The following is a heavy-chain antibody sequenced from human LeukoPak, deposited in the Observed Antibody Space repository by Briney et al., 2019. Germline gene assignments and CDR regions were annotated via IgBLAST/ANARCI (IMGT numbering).Heavy chain of an antibody. D-gene: IGHD3-10*01. V-gene: IGHV3-23*01. CDR3: AKAAVLLWFGEPGNWFDP. Sequence: GGTLRLSCAASGFTFSSYGMSWVRQAPGKGLEWGSAISCSGGSTNYADSVKGRFTISRDNSKHRLYLQMKSLRAEETAVYYCAKAAVLLWFGEPGNWFDPWGQGTLVTVSS. J-gene: IGHJ5*02. CDR1: GFTFSSYG. CDR2: ISCSGGST.